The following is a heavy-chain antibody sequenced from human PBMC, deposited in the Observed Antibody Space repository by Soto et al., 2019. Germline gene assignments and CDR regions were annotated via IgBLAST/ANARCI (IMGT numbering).Heavy chain of an antibody. D-gene: IGHD2-2*01. CDR1: GGTFSSYA. Sequence: QVQLVQSGAEVKKPGSSVKVSCKASGGTFSSYAISWVRQAPGQGLEWMGGIIPIFGTANYAQKFQGRVTITADESTSTAYMELSSLSSEDTAVYYCARDLRATIVVVPAANYYYGMDVWGQGTTVTVSS. J-gene: IGHJ6*02. CDR2: IIPIFGTA. V-gene: IGHV1-69*01. CDR3: ARDLRATIVVVPAANYYYGMDV.